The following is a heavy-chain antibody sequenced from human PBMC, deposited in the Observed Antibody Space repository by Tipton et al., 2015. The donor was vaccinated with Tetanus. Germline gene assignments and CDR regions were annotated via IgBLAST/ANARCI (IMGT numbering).Heavy chain of an antibody. V-gene: IGHV1-8*02. CDR1: GYTFTNYD. Sequence: QSGAEVKKPGASVKVSCEASGYTFTNYDINWVRQATGQGLEWMGWMNPNSGNTGYAQKFQGRVTMTRNTSISTAYMELSSLRSEDTAVYYCARGASYGPDYYYGMDVWGQGTTVTVSS. D-gene: IGHD5-18*01. CDR3: ARGASYGPDYYYGMDV. CDR2: MNPNSGNT. J-gene: IGHJ6*02.